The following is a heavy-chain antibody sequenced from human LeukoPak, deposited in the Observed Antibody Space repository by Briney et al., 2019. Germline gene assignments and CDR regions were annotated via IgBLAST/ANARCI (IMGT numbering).Heavy chain of an antibody. D-gene: IGHD3-22*01. CDR1: GFIFSSYG. J-gene: IGHJ4*02. CDR3: AKVKGYHYDSSGIDY. CDR2: IWYDGSNK. V-gene: IGHV3-33*06. Sequence: GGSLRLSCAASGFIFSSYGMHWVRQAPGKGLEWVAVIWYDGSNKYYADSVKGRFTISRDNSKNTLYLQMISLRAEDTAVYYCAKVKGYHYDSSGIDYWGQGTLVTVSS.